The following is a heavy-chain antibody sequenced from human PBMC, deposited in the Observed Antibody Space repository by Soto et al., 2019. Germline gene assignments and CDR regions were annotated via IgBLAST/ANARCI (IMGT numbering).Heavy chain of an antibody. V-gene: IGHV3-7*01. CDR1: GFTFSDSW. Sequence: GGSLRLSFAASGFTFSDSWMDWVRQAPGKGPEWVANIKQDGSEKNYVDSVKGRFTISRDNAKNSLYLQMNSLRAEDTAVYYCASLGRHGWGQGTTVTVSS. J-gene: IGHJ6*02. D-gene: IGHD3-16*01. CDR2: IKQDGSEK. CDR3: ASLGRHG.